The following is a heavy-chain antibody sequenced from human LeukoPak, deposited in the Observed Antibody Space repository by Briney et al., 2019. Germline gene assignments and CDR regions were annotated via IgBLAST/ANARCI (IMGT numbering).Heavy chain of an antibody. J-gene: IGHJ4*02. CDR2: ITDSSTST. V-gene: IGHV3-23*01. CDR1: GFTFNNYV. D-gene: IGHD6-13*01. CDR3: AKGSSSSRPYYFDY. Sequence: GGSLRLSCAASGFTFNNYVMNWVRQAPGKGLEWVSAITDSSTSTYYADSVKGRFTISRHNSKNTLYLQMNSLRAEDTAVYYCAKGSSSSRPYYFDYWGQGSLVTVSS.